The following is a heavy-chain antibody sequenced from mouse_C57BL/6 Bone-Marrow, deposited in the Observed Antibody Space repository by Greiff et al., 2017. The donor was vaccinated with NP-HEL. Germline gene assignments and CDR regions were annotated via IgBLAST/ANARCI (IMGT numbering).Heavy chain of an antibody. Sequence: VNVVESGAELAKPGASVKLSCKASGYTFTSYWMHWVKQRPGQGLEWIGYINPSSGYTKYNQKFKDKATLTADKSSSTAYMQLSSLTYEDSAVYYCAITTVVADWYFDVWGTGTTVTVSS. CDR2: INPSSGYT. D-gene: IGHD1-1*01. CDR3: AITTVVADWYFDV. J-gene: IGHJ1*03. CDR1: GYTFTSYW. V-gene: IGHV1-7*01.